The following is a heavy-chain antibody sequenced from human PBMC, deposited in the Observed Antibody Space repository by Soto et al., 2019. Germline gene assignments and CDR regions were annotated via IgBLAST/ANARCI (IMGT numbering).Heavy chain of an antibody. CDR1: GFTFDDYS. V-gene: IGHV3-9*01. Sequence: EVQLVESGGGLAQPGRSLRLSCAASGFTFDDYSMHWVRQAPGKGLEWVSGISWNSASIGYADSVKGRFTISRDNAKNSLYLEMNSLTVEDTALYYCAKRRTTSWGIDVWGQGTTVTVSS. D-gene: IGHD1-7*01. CDR2: ISWNSASI. CDR3: AKRRTTSWGIDV. J-gene: IGHJ6*02.